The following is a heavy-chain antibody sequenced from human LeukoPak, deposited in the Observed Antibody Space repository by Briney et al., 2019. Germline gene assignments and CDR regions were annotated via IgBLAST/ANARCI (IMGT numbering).Heavy chain of an antibody. V-gene: IGHV5-51*01. Sequence: GESLKISCQGSGYSFTSYWIGWVRQMPGKGLEWMGIIYPGDSDTRYSPSFQGQVTISADKSISTAYLQWSSLKASDTAMYYCARQTVTNRGAFDIWGQGTMVTVSS. D-gene: IGHD4-17*01. CDR1: GYSFTSYW. J-gene: IGHJ3*02. CDR2: IYPGDSDT. CDR3: ARQTVTNRGAFDI.